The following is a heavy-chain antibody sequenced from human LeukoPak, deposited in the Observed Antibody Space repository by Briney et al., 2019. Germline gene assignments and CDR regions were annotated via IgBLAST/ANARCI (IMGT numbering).Heavy chain of an antibody. CDR2: ISYDGSNN. CDR1: GFTFSSYG. Sequence: QPGGSLRLSCAASGFTFSSYGIHWVRQAPGKGLEWVAVISYDGSNNYYADSVKGRFTISRDNSKNTLYLEMNSLRTEDTAVYYWAKGGLRTRNWYFALGGGGTLVTVPP. J-gene: IGHJ2*01. CDR3: AKGGLRTRNWYFAL. V-gene: IGHV3-30*18. D-gene: IGHD5-18*01.